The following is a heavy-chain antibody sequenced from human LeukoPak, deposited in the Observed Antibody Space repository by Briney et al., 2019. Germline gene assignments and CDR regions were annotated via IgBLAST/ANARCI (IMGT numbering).Heavy chain of an antibody. Sequence: SETLSLTCTVSGGSISSYYWSWIRQPPGKGLEWIGYIYYSGSTNYNPSLKSRVTISVDTSKNQFSLKLSSVTAADTAVCYCAREAAGTIDYWGQGTLVTVSS. V-gene: IGHV4-59*01. CDR2: IYYSGST. D-gene: IGHD6-13*01. CDR1: GGSISSYY. CDR3: AREAAGTIDY. J-gene: IGHJ4*02.